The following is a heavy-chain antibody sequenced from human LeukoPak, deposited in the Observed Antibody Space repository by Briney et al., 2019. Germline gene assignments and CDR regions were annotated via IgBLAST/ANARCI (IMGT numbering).Heavy chain of an antibody. J-gene: IGHJ4*02. Sequence: GGSLRPSCAASGLTVSSNYMSWVGQAPGKGLEWVSVIYSGGSTYYADSVKGRFTISRDNSKNTLYLQMNSLRAEDTAVYYCARPMVRGVIYYWGQGTLVTVSS. V-gene: IGHV3-66*04. CDR2: IYSGGST. CDR3: ARPMVRGVIYY. D-gene: IGHD3-10*01. CDR1: GLTVSSNY.